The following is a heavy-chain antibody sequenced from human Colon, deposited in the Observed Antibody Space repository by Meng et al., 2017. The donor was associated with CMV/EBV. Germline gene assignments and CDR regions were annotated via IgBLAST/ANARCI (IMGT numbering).Heavy chain of an antibody. CDR2: TYYRSKWYN. J-gene: IGHJ4*02. D-gene: IGHD1-26*01. CDR1: VDSCHSVGAT. CDR3: ARGPGGSVDY. V-gene: IGHV6-1*01. Sequence: IYVDSCHSVGATWRWLRQSPSRGLEWLGSTYYRSKWYNDYAVSVNSRITINPDTSKNQFSLQLNSVTPEDTAVYYCARGPGGSVDYWGQGTLVTVSS.